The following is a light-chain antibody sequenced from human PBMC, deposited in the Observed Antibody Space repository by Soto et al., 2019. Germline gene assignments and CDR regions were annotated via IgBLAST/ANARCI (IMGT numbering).Light chain of an antibody. Sequence: IGLTQSPGALSLAPGEIATLSCRASQSVRNNYLAWYKQKPGQAPRLLIHGASNRATGIPDRFSGSGSGTEFTLTISRLEPEDFAVYYCQQYGTSPRTFGQGTKVEIK. V-gene: IGKV3-20*01. CDR3: QQYGTSPRT. J-gene: IGKJ1*01. CDR2: GAS. CDR1: QSVRNNY.